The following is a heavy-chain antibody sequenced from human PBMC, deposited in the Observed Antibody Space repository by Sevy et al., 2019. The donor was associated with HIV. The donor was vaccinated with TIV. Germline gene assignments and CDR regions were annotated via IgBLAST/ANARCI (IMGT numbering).Heavy chain of an antibody. J-gene: IGHJ6*02. V-gene: IGHV3-11*01. CDR2: ISSSGGTI. D-gene: IGHD3-3*01. Sequence: GGSLRLSCAASGFTFSDYFMSWIRQAPGKGLEWVSYISSSGGTIYYADSVKGRFTISRDNAKNSLYLQMNSLRAEDTAVYYCARVEYDFWSGYYSGYGMDVWGQGTTVTVSS. CDR1: GFTFSDYF. CDR3: ARVEYDFWSGYYSGYGMDV.